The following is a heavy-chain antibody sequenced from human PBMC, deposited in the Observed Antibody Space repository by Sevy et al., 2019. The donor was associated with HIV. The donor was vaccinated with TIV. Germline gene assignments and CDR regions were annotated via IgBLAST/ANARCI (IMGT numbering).Heavy chain of an antibody. D-gene: IGHD5-12*01. V-gene: IGHV3-48*01. Sequence: GGSLRLSCAASGFTFSNYNMNWVRQAPGKGLEWASYISSSSNTIYYADSVKGRFTISRANDKNSLYLEMNSLRAEDTAVYYCAREGGYSDQGMDVWGLGTTVTVSS. CDR1: GFTFSNYN. CDR3: AREGGYSDQGMDV. CDR2: ISSSSNTI. J-gene: IGHJ6*02.